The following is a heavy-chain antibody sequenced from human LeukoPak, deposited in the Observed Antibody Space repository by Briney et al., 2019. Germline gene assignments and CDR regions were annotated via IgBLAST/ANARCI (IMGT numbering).Heavy chain of an antibody. CDR2: INQDGSAK. D-gene: IGHD1-26*01. Sequence: GGSLRLSRAASGFTFSRHWMNWVRQAPGNGLEWVANINQDGSAKYFVDSVKGRFTISRDNAKNSLFLQMNSLRAEDTAIYYCARDLRGSFDYWGQGTLVTVSS. CDR1: GFTFSRHW. V-gene: IGHV3-7*03. J-gene: IGHJ4*02. CDR3: ARDLRGSFDY.